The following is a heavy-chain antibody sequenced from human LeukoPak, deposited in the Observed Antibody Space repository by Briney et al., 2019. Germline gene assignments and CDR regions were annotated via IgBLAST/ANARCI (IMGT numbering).Heavy chain of an antibody. J-gene: IGHJ4*02. Sequence: ASVKVSCKASGYAFTSYGISWVRQAPGQGLEWMGWISAYNGNTNYAQKLQGRVTMTTDTSTSTAYMELRSLRSDDTAVYYCAREGGGPSSGWFDYWGQGTLVTVSS. V-gene: IGHV1-18*01. D-gene: IGHD6-19*01. CDR3: AREGGGPSSGWFDY. CDR2: ISAYNGNT. CDR1: GYAFTSYG.